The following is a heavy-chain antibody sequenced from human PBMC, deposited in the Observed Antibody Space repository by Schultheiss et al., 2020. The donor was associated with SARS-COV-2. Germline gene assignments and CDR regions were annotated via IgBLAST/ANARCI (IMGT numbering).Heavy chain of an antibody. V-gene: IGHV3-30*04. D-gene: IGHD3-10*01. J-gene: IGHJ4*02. CDR3: AKDSIWFGDLLSFQTFDY. CDR2: ISYDGSNK. CDR1: GFTFSGSA. Sequence: GGSLRLSCAASGFTFSGSAMHWVRQAPGKGLEWVAVISYDGSNKYYADSVKGRFTISRDNSKNTLYLQMNSLRAEDTAVYYCAKDSIWFGDLLSFQTFDYWGQGTLVTVSS.